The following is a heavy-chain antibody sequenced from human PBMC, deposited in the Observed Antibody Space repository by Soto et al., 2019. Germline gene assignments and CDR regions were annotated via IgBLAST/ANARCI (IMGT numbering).Heavy chain of an antibody. V-gene: IGHV1-69*06. D-gene: IGHD3-9*01. CDR1: GGTFSSNA. Sequence: HVQLVQSGAEVKKPGSSVKVSCKASGGTFSSNAISWVRQAPGQGLEWMGGIIPIYASPNYAQNFQGRVTVTADKATSTAYLELSRLKFADSAIYYCAVTVTGSRSPLAHWGRGTLVIVSS. CDR3: AVTVTGSRSPLAH. CDR2: IIPIYASP. J-gene: IGHJ4*02.